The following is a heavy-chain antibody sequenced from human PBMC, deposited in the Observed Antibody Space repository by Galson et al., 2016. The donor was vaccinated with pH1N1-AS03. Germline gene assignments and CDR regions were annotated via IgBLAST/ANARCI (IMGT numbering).Heavy chain of an antibody. Sequence: QSGAEVKKPGESLKISCKGSGYSFISYWIGWVRQMPGKGLEILGIIYPSDSDIRYSPSFQGQITISVDKTITTAFLQWTSLKPSDTGMYYCARLPVSATDPLYYFDLWGQGTLVTVSS. J-gene: IGHJ4*02. CDR3: ARLPVSATDPLYYFDL. D-gene: IGHD2-15*01. CDR2: IYPSDSDI. CDR1: GYSFISYW. V-gene: IGHV5-51*01.